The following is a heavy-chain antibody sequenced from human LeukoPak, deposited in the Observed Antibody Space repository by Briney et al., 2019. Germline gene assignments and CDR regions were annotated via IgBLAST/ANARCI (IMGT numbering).Heavy chain of an antibody. J-gene: IGHJ5*02. CDR3: ARGDSSSGWWFDP. CDR1: GFTLSGHG. V-gene: IGHV3-48*03. Sequence: GGSLRLSCESSGFTLSGHGMSWVRQAPGRGLEWVSYISRSGSTLFYADSVKGRFSISRDNARNSLYLEMNSLRDEDTAVYYCARGDSSSGWWFDPWGQGTRVIVSS. CDR2: ISRSGSTL. D-gene: IGHD6-13*01.